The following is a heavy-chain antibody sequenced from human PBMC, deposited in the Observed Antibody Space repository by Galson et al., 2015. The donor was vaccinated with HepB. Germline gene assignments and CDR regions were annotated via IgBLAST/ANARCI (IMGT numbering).Heavy chain of an antibody. J-gene: IGHJ4*02. D-gene: IGHD2-2*01. V-gene: IGHV1-2*02. CDR3: ARRKMRLGYCSSTSCLVDY. CDR2: INPNSGGT. Sequence: SVKVSCKASGYTFTGYYMHWVRQAPGQGLEWMGWINPNSGGTNYAQKFQGRVTMTRDTSISTAYMELSRLRSDDTAVYYCARRKMRLGYCSSTSCLVDYWGQGTLVTVSS. CDR1: GYTFTGYY.